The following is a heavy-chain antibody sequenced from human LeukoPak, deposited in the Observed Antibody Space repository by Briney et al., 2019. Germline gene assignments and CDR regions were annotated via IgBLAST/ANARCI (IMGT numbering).Heavy chain of an antibody. CDR2: ISYDGSNK. Sequence: GGSLRLSCAPPGFTFSSYAIHWVRQAPGKGLEWVAVISYDGSNKYYADSVKGRFTISRDNSKNTLYLQMNSLRAEDTAVYYCAKAPWDYWGRATLVTVSS. V-gene: IGHV3-30*18. J-gene: IGHJ4*02. CDR3: AKAPWDY. CDR1: GFTFSSYA.